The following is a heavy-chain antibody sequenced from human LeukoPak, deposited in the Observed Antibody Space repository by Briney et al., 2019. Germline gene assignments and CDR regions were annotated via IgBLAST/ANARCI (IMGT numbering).Heavy chain of an antibody. D-gene: IGHD1-26*01. J-gene: IGHJ6*03. CDR3: TTGTSGSYSYYYYYMDV. CDR2: IKSKTDGGTT. Sequence: GGSLRLSCAASGFTFSNAWMSWVRQAPGKGLEWVGRIKSKTDGGTTDYAAPVKGRFTISRDDSKNTLYLQMNSLKTEDTAVYYCTTGTSGSYSYYYYYMDVWGKGTTVTVSS. CDR1: GFTFSNAW. V-gene: IGHV3-15*01.